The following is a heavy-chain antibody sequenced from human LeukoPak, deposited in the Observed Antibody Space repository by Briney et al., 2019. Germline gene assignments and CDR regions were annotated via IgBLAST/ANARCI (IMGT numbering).Heavy chain of an antibody. CDR1: GFTFSSYA. D-gene: IGHD3-10*01. CDR3: AKEFLDYYGFVDY. Sequence: GGSLRLSCAASGFTFSSYAMHWVRQAPGKGLEWVAVISYDGSNKYYADSVKGRFTISRDNSKNTLYLQMNSLRAEDTAVYYCAKEFLDYYGFVDYWGQGTLVTVSS. V-gene: IGHV3-30*04. CDR2: ISYDGSNK. J-gene: IGHJ4*02.